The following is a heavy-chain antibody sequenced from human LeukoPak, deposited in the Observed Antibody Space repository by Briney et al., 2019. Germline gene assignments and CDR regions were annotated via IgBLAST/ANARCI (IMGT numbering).Heavy chain of an antibody. J-gene: IGHJ4*02. CDR1: GGSISSYY. V-gene: IGHV4-59*08. D-gene: IGHD2-15*01. Sequence: SETLSLTCTVSGGSISSYYWSWIRQPPGKGLEWIGYIYYSGSTNYNPSLKSRVTISVDTSKNQISLKLSSVTAADTAVYYCARQGSGRYWAFDYWGQGTLVTVSS. CDR2: IYYSGST. CDR3: ARQGSGRYWAFDY.